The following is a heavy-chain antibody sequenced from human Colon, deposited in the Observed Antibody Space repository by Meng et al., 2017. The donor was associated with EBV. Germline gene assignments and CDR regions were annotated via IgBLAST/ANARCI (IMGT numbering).Heavy chain of an antibody. V-gene: IGHV4-4*02. J-gene: IGHJ4*02. CDR3: ARGKQDAWELLAY. Sequence: LQGWGTGRVESSGTPSAPCGVSGVYISSNIRWTWVRQPPGKGLEWIGEIDNSGSTNYNPSLNSRISISLDKSKNHFSLKVNSVTAADTAVYYCARGKQDAWELLAYWGQGALVTVSS. CDR1: GVYISSNIR. D-gene: IGHD1-26*01. CDR2: IDNSGST.